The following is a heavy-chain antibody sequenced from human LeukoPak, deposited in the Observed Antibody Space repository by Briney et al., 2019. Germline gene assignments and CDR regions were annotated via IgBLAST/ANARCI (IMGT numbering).Heavy chain of an antibody. J-gene: IGHJ4*02. CDR3: TRGYNTASLD. V-gene: IGHV3-74*01. CDR1: GFTFSRNW. Sequence: GGSLRLSCVASGFTFSRNWLHWVRQVPGKGLVWVSRINTDGNTTNYADSVKGRFTISRDNTKNTLYLQMNSLRAEDSAVYFCTRGYNTASLDWGQGTRITVAS. D-gene: IGHD5-18*01. CDR2: INTDGNTT.